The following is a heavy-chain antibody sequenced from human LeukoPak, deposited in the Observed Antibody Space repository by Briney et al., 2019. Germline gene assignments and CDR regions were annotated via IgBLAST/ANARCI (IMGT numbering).Heavy chain of an antibody. D-gene: IGHD3-10*01. CDR1: GFTFSSYA. CDR2: ISYDGSNK. Sequence: GGSLRLSCAASGFTFSSYAMHWVRQAPGKGLEWVAVISYDGSNKYYADSVKGRFTISRDNSKNTLYLQMNSLRAEDTAVYYCARDQLLWFGESTKFDYWGQGTLVTVSS. CDR3: ARDQLLWFGESTKFDY. V-gene: IGHV3-30-3*01. J-gene: IGHJ4*02.